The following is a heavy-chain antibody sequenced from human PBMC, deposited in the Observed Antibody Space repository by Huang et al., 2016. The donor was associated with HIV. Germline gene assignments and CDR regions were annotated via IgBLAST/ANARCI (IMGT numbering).Heavy chain of an antibody. V-gene: IGHV3-7*01. J-gene: IGHJ6*02. Sequence: VESGGRLVQPGGSRRFSCVGSTFRFGDYWMSWVRQSPGKGREWVANIKKDESEKYYVDSVKGRFNISRDNAKKVLFLEMNNVRVEDTATYYCATKTAAMDIWGQGTTVTVS. CDR1: TFRFGDYW. D-gene: IGHD1-7*01. CDR3: ATKTAAMDI. CDR2: IKKDESEK.